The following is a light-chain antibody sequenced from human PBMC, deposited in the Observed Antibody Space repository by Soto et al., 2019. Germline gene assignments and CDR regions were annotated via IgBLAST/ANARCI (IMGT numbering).Light chain of an antibody. CDR2: AAS. CDR1: QGISTY. Sequence: DIQLTQAPSFLSASVGDRVTITCRASQGISTYLVWYQQKPGKAPKLLIYAASTLQSGVPSRFSGSGSGTEFTLTISSLQPEDFATYYCQPLNSYPLTFGGGTKVEIK. J-gene: IGKJ4*01. V-gene: IGKV1-9*01. CDR3: QPLNSYPLT.